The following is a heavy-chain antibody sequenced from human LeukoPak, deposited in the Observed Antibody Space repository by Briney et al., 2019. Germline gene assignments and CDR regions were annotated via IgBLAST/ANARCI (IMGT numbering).Heavy chain of an antibody. J-gene: IGHJ3*02. D-gene: IGHD2-21*01. CDR1: GFTVSNNF. CDR2: ISGGGGT. V-gene: IGHV3-66*01. Sequence: GGSLRLSCAPSGFTVSNNFMSWVRQAPGQGLEWVSFISGGGGTYYAASVKGRFTITRGNSENSLYLQMNSLRPEDTAAYYCARVVDSTRAFHIWGQGTLVIVSS. CDR3: ARVVDSTRAFHI.